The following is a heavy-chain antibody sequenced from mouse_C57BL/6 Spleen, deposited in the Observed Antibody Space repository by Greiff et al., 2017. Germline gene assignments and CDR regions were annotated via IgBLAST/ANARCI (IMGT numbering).Heavy chain of an antibody. CDR2: INPYNGGT. D-gene: IGHD1-1*01. CDR1: GYTFTDYY. CDR3: ARRLGSSYFDY. J-gene: IGHJ2*01. Sequence: VQLQQSGPVLVKPGASVKMSCKASGYTFTDYYMNWVKQSHGKSLEWIGVINPYNGGTSYNQKFKGKATLTVDKSSSTAYMELNRLTSEDSAVYYCARRLGSSYFDYWGQGTTLTVSS. V-gene: IGHV1-19*01.